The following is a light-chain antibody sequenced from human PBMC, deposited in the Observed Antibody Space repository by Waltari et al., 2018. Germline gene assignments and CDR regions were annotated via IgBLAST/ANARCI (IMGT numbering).Light chain of an antibody. J-gene: IGLJ2*01. CDR2: EVS. CDR1: SSDVGNNNH. Sequence: QPALTQPASVSWSPGQSITISCTGTSSDVGNNNHVCWYQQHPDKVTKLIIYEVSKRASGVSDGFSGSKAGNTASRTNSGLQAEDEADYYCLSYAATVSFGFGGGTKLTVL. V-gene: IGLV2-23*02. CDR3: LSYAATVSFG.